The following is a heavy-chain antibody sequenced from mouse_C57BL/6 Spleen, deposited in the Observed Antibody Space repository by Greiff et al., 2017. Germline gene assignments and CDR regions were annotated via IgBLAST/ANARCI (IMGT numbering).Heavy chain of an antibody. V-gene: IGHV1-50*01. CDR3: ARIGESTMITTAFAY. Sequence: VQLQQPGAELVKPGASVKLSCKASGYTFTSYWMQWVKQRPGQGLEWIGEIDPSDSYTNYNQKFKGKATLTVDTSSSTAYMQLSSLTSEDSAVYYCARIGESTMITTAFAYWGQGTLVTVSA. CDR2: IDPSDSYT. D-gene: IGHD2-4*01. J-gene: IGHJ3*01. CDR1: GYTFTSYW.